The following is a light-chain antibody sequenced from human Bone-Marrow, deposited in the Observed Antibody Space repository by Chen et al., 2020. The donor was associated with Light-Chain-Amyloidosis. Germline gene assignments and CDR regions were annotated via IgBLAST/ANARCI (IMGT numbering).Light chain of an antibody. CDR1: SGSIATNY. CDR2: EDD. V-gene: IGLV6-57*01. J-gene: IGLJ3*02. CDR3: QSYQGSSQGV. Sequence: NFILTQPHSVSDSPGNTVIISCTLSSGSIATNYVQWYQQRPGSSPTTLIYEDDQRPSGVPDRFSGSIDRSYNDASLTISGLKTEDEADYYCQSYQGSSQGVFGGGTKLTVL.